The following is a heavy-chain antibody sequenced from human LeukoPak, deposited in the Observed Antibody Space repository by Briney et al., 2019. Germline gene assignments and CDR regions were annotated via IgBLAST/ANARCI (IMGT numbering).Heavy chain of an antibody. Sequence: ASVKVSCKASGYSFTSNGISWVRQAPGQGLEWMGWINTYNGNTNYAQKFQGRVAMTTDTSTSTAHMELRSLRSDDTAVYYCAREPAAARFDYWGQGTLVTVSS. V-gene: IGHV1-18*01. D-gene: IGHD6-13*01. CDR1: GYSFTSNG. CDR2: INTYNGNT. J-gene: IGHJ4*02. CDR3: AREPAAARFDY.